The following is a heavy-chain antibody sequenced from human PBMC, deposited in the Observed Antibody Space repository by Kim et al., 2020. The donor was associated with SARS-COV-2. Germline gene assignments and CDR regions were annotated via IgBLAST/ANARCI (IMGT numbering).Heavy chain of an antibody. D-gene: IGHD6-13*01. CDR3: AFSSWYRPDAFDI. CDR1: GGSVSSGSYY. V-gene: IGHV4-61*01. J-gene: IGHJ3*02. CDR2: IYYSGST. Sequence: SETLSLTCTVSGGSVSSGSYYWSWIRQPPGKGLEWIGYIYYSGSTNYNPSLKSRVTISVDTSKNQFSLKLSSVTAADTAVYYCAFSSWYRPDAFDIWGQGTMVTVSS.